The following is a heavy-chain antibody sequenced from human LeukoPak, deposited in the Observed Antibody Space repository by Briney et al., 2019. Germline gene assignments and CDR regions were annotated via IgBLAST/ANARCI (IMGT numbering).Heavy chain of an antibody. CDR2: IYYSGST. CDR1: GGSISSYY. J-gene: IGHJ3*02. D-gene: IGHD3-10*01. CDR3: ARDLVSGSFGAFDI. V-gene: IGHV4-59*06. Sequence: PSETLSLTCTVSGGSISSYYWSWIRQHPGKGLEWIGYIYYSGSTYYNPSLKSRVTISVDTSKNQFSLKLSSVTAADTAVYYCARDLVSGSFGAFDIWGQGTMVTVSS.